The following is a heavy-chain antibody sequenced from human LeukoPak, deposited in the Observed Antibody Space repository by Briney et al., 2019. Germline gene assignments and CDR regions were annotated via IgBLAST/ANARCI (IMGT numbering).Heavy chain of an antibody. CDR2: IYPGDSDT. D-gene: IGHD2-2*02. Sequence: GESLKISCKGSGYRFTSYWIGWVRPMPGKGLGWMGIIYPGDSDTRYSPSFQGQVTISADKSISTAYLQWSSLKASDTAMYYCARRDGGCSSTSCYTQYYFDYWGQGTLVTVSS. CDR3: ARRDGGCSSTSCYTQYYFDY. J-gene: IGHJ4*02. CDR1: GYRFTSYW. V-gene: IGHV5-51*01.